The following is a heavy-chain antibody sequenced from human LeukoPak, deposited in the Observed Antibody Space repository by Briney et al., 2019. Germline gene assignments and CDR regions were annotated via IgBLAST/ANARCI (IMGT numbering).Heavy chain of an antibody. J-gene: IGHJ4*02. Sequence: ASVKVSCKASGYTFTSYYMHWVRQAPGQGLEWMGIINPSGGSTSYAQKFQGRVTMTRDMSTSTVYMELSSLRSEDTAVYYCARARVKEILLDYWGQGPWSPSPQ. CDR2: INPSGGST. CDR1: GYTFTSYY. D-gene: IGHD2-15*01. V-gene: IGHV1-46*01. CDR3: ARARVKEILLDY.